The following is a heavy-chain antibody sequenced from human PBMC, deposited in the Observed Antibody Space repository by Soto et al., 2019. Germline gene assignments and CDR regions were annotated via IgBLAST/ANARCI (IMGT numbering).Heavy chain of an antibody. J-gene: IGHJ5*02. V-gene: IGHV3-23*01. CDR3: AKDVGAGDIFTGDWLDP. D-gene: IGHD3-9*01. CDR2: ISGSGGST. CDR1: EGNFSSHA. Sequence: SLRHPGAVAEGNFSSHAMSRISQAPRKGLEWVSAISGSGGSTYYADSVKGRFTISRDNSKNTLYLQMNSLRAEDTAVYYCAKDVGAGDIFTGDWLDPWGQRTLVTVSS.